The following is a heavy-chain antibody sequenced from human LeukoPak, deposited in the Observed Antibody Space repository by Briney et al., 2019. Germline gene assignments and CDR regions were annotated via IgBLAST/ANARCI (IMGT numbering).Heavy chain of an antibody. CDR3: AKGSVLLWFGELLNDAFDI. J-gene: IGHJ3*02. V-gene: IGHV3-48*01. D-gene: IGHD3-10*01. Sequence: GGSLRLSCAASGFTFSSYSMNWVRQAPGKGLEWVSYISSSSSTIYYADSVKGRFTISRDNAKNSLYLQMNSLRAEDTAVYYCAKGSVLLWFGELLNDAFDIWGQGTMVTVSS. CDR1: GFTFSSYS. CDR2: ISSSSSTI.